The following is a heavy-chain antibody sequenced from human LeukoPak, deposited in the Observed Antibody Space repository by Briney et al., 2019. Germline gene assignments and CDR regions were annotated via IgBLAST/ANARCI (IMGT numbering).Heavy chain of an antibody. Sequence: GGSLRLSCSASGFTFSTYWMSWVRQAPGKGLEWVANMKRDGSEIYYVDSVKGRFTISRDNFKNTLYLQMYSLRGEDTAVYYCARDLLGMDVWGQGTTVTVSS. CDR2: MKRDGSEI. J-gene: IGHJ6*02. CDR1: GFTFSTYW. CDR3: ARDLLGMDV. V-gene: IGHV3-7*01.